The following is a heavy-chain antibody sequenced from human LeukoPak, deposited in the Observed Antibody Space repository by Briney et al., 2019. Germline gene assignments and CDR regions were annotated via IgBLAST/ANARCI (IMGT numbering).Heavy chain of an antibody. CDR1: GFTFSNAW. Sequence: GGSLRLSCAASGFTFSNAWMGWVRQAPGKGLEWVGRIKSKTDGGTTEYAAPVKGRFTISRDDSKNTLYLQMNSLKIEDTGVYYCTTDRAIAVRPLFDYWGQGTLVSDSS. D-gene: IGHD6-6*01. V-gene: IGHV3-15*01. CDR2: IKSKTDGGTT. J-gene: IGHJ4*02. CDR3: TTDRAIAVRPLFDY.